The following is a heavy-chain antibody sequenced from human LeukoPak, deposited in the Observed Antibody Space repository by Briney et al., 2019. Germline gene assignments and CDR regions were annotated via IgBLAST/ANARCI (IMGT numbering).Heavy chain of an antibody. Sequence: GGSLRLPCAASGFTFSSYAMHWVRQAPGKGLEWVAVISCDGSNKYYADSVKGRFTISRDNSKNTLYLQMNSLRAEDTAVYYCAREVAHCGGVCYSHFDYWGQGTLVTVSS. CDR2: ISCDGSNK. CDR3: AREVAHCGGVCYSHFDY. D-gene: IGHD2-21*02. CDR1: GFTFSSYA. J-gene: IGHJ4*02. V-gene: IGHV3-30-3*01.